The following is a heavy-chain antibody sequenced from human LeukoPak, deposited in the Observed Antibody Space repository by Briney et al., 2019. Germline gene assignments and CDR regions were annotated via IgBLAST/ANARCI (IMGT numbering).Heavy chain of an antibody. CDR1: GSTFTGYF. J-gene: IGHJ4*02. CDR3: VRSSGYDRFDY. CDR2: INPKNGGT. D-gene: IGHD5-12*01. V-gene: IGHV1-2*02. Sequence: ASVKVSCKASGSTFTGYFMHWVRQAPGQGLEWMGWINPKNGGTKYAQNFQGRVIMTRETSISTAYMELSMRSDDTAVYCCVRSSGYDRFDYWGQGTLVTVSS.